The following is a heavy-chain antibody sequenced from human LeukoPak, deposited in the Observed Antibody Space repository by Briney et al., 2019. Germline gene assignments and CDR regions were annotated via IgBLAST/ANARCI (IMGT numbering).Heavy chain of an antibody. V-gene: IGHV3-23*01. CDR3: AKVGNYYYYGMDV. CDR2: ISGSGENT. CDR1: GFTFSRYA. D-gene: IGHD1-1*01. Sequence: GGSLRLSCAASGFTFSRYAMSWVRQAPGKGREWVSGISGSGENTYYADSVKGRFTISRDNSKNTMYLQMDSLRAEDTAIYYCAKVGNYYYYGMDVWGQGTTVTVSS. J-gene: IGHJ6*02.